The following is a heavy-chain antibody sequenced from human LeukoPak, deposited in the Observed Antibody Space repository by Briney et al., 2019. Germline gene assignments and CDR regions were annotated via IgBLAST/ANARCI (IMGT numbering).Heavy chain of an antibody. CDR3: ARVYGYCSSTSCYEGLFDY. V-gene: IGHV1-18*01. Sequence: ASVKVSCKASGYTFTSYGISWVRQAPGQGLEWMGWISAYNGNTNYAQKFQGRVTITADESTSTAYMELSSLRSEDTAVYYCARVYGYCSSTSCYEGLFDYWGQGTLVTVSS. D-gene: IGHD2-2*01. CDR1: GYTFTSYG. CDR2: ISAYNGNT. J-gene: IGHJ4*02.